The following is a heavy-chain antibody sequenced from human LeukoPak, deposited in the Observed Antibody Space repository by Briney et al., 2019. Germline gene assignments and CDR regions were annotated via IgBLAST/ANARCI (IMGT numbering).Heavy chain of an antibody. Sequence: GGSPRLSCAASGSTFSIYGMNWVRQAPGEGLEWVASISSDSTNIYYTDSVKGRFTISRDNAKNSLYLQMNSLILEDTAVYYCARDGSGSGDYWGQGTLVTVSS. CDR1: GSTFSIYG. V-gene: IGHV3-21*01. J-gene: IGHJ4*02. CDR2: ISSDSTNI. CDR3: ARDGSGSGDY. D-gene: IGHD2-15*01.